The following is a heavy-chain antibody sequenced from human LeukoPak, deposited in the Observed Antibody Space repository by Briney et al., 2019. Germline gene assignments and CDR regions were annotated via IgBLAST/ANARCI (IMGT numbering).Heavy chain of an antibody. J-gene: IGHJ4*02. CDR3: ARDTARITTPGGPDY. Sequence: ASVKVSCKASGYTFASYGISWVRQAPGQGLDWMGWISAYNDNTKYAQNLQGRVTLTTDTSTSTAYMELRSLTSDDTALYYCARDTARITTPGGPDYWGQGTLVTVSS. CDR1: GYTFASYG. V-gene: IGHV1-18*01. CDR2: ISAYNDNT. D-gene: IGHD6-13*01.